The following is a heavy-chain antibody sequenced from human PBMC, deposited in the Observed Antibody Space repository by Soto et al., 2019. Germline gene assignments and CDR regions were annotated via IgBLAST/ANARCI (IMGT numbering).Heavy chain of an antibody. CDR3: ARRPGGGGY. J-gene: IGHJ4*02. V-gene: IGHV3-53*01. CDR1: GFTVSNNY. D-gene: IGHD3-10*01. CDR2: IYSGGYT. Sequence: EVQLVESGGGLIQPGGSLRLSCAVSGFTVSNNYMSWVRQAPGKGLEGVSVIYSGGYTAYGDSVKGRFTISRDNSKNTLYLQINRRGAADPAVFYWARRPGGGGYWGQGTLVTVSS.